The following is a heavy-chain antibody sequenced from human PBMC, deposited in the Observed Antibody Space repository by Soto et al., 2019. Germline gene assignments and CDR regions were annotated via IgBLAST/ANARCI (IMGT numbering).Heavy chain of an antibody. D-gene: IGHD6-19*01. CDR1: GFTFSSSE. CDR2: ISSSGSTI. Sequence: GGSLRLSCAASGFTFSSSEMHWVRPAPEKGLEWVSYISSSGSTIYYADSVKGRFTISRDNAKNSLYLPMNSLRAQATAVYFCAIAGLAGAVANAGYYDWYGMDVWGQGTTVTDS. J-gene: IGHJ6*01. CDR3: AIAGLAGAVANAGYYDWYGMDV. V-gene: IGHV3-48*03.